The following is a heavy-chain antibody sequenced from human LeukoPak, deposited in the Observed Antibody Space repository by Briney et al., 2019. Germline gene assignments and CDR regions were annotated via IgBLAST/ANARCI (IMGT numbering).Heavy chain of an antibody. CDR2: IYYSGST. CDR3: ARDSSSYSPDAFGI. CDR1: GGSISSSSYY. Sequence: SETLSLTCTVSGGSISSSSYYWGWIRQPPGKGLEWIGSIYYSGSTYYNPSLKSRVTISVDTSKNQFSLKLSSVTVADTAVYYCARDSSSYSPDAFGIWGQGTMVTVSS. V-gene: IGHV4-39*01. J-gene: IGHJ3*02. D-gene: IGHD6-13*01.